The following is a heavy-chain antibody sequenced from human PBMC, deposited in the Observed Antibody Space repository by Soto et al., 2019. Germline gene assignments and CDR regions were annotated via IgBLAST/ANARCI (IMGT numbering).Heavy chain of an antibody. Sequence: GGSLRLSCVAFGFTFSRHGLSWVRQAPGKGLEWVSTINPSGDSTFYADSVKGRFTISRDNSKNTVYLQMNSLSVGDTAVYLCAKVDVSTAGSLDYWGQGALVTVSS. J-gene: IGHJ4*02. D-gene: IGHD6-13*01. V-gene: IGHV3-23*01. CDR3: AKVDVSTAGSLDY. CDR2: INPSGDST. CDR1: GFTFSRHG.